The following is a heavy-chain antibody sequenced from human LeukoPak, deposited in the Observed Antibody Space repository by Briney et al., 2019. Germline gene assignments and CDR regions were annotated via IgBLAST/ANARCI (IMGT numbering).Heavy chain of an antibody. V-gene: IGHV1-46*01. J-gene: IGHJ5*02. Sequence: GASVKVSCKASGYTFTSYYMHWVRQAPGQGLEWMGIINPSGGSTSYAQKFQGRDTMTRDTSTSTVYMELSSLRSEDTAVYYCARDLGRLQFWFDPWGQGTLVTVSS. CDR1: GYTFTSYY. CDR2: INPSGGST. D-gene: IGHD5-24*01. CDR3: ARDLGRLQFWFDP.